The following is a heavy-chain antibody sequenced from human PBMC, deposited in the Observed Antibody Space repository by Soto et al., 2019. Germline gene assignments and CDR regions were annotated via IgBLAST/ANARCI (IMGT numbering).Heavy chain of an antibody. D-gene: IGHD3-22*01. J-gene: IGHJ3*02. CDR3: AKNLLEDPADYYDTKADALDT. CDR2: ISYDGSRT. CDR1: GFTFSRYG. V-gene: IGHV3-33*06. Sequence: QVQLVESGGGVVQPGRPLRLSCAASGFTFSRYGVHWVRQAPGKGLEWVSFISYDGSRTYYADSVKGRFTISRDNSKNTVFLQMDSLRAEDTAVYYCAKNLLEDPADYYDTKADALDTWGQGTMVTVSS.